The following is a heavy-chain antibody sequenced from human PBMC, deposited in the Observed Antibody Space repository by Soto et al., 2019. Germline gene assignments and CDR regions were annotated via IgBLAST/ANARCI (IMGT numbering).Heavy chain of an antibody. V-gene: IGHV4-61*01. D-gene: IGHD6-19*01. CDR1: GGSVSSGHYY. J-gene: IGHJ4*02. Sequence: ETLSLTCAVSGGSVSSGHYYWSWSRQPPGKGLEWIGYTSYTGSTNYNPSLKSRVTISVDTSKNQFSLKMNSVTAADTAVYYCARSGAGSGWLGGPGTLVTVSS. CDR3: ARSGAGSGWL. CDR2: TSYTGST.